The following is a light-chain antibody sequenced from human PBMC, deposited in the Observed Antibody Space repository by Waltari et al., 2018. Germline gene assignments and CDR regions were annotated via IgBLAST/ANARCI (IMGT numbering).Light chain of an antibody. J-gene: IGKJ5*01. V-gene: IGKV1-39*01. CDR3: QQSYKTPIT. Sequence: DIQMTQSPSPLSASVGDRVTITCLASQSIDTYLNWYQQKLGKAPKVLIYAASSLQSGVPSRFSGSGSGTDFTLTISSLQPEDFATYYCQQSYKTPITFGQGTRLEIK. CDR1: QSIDTY. CDR2: AAS.